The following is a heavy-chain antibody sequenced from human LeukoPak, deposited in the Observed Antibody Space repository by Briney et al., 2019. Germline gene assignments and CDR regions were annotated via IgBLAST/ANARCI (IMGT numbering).Heavy chain of an antibody. CDR3: ARVPSSSYSYYFDY. Sequence: ASVKVSCKASGYTFTGYYMHWVRQAPGQGLGWVGWINPNSGGTNYAQKFQGRVTMTRDTAISTAYMELSRLRSDDTAVYYCARVPSSSYSYYFDYWGQGTLVTVSS. J-gene: IGHJ4*02. CDR1: GYTFTGYY. CDR2: INPNSGGT. D-gene: IGHD6-13*01. V-gene: IGHV1-2*02.